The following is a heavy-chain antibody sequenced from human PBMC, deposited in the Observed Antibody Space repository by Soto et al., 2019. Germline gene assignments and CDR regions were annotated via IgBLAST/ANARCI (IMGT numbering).Heavy chain of an antibody. Sequence: ASVKVSCKASGDTFGSQGIAWVRQAPGQGLEWMGGFIAMLGTPTYAKKVQGRATISADESLTSSYLELRSLRSEDTGVYFCARGAMANFDYWGQGTVVTVSS. CDR1: GDTFGSQG. J-gene: IGHJ4*02. CDR2: FIAMLGTP. V-gene: IGHV1-69*13. CDR3: ARGAMANFDY. D-gene: IGHD5-18*01.